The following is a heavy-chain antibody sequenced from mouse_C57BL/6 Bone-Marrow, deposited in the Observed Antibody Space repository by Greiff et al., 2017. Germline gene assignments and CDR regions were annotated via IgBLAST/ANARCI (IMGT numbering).Heavy chain of an antibody. Sequence: VQLQQPGAELVKPGASVKLSCKASGYTFTSYWMHWVKQRPGQGLEWIGMIHPNSGSTNYNEKFKGKATLTADKSSSTAYMQFSSLTSEDSAIYYCARYRLNYFDYWGQGTTLTVSS. CDR2: IHPNSGST. D-gene: IGHD2-12*01. CDR1: GYTFTSYW. V-gene: IGHV1-64*01. J-gene: IGHJ2*01. CDR3: ARYRLNYFDY.